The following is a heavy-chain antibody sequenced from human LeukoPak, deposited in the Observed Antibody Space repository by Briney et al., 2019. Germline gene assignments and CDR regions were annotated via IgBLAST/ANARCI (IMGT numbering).Heavy chain of an antibody. CDR2: ISYDGSNK. CDR1: GFTFSSYG. Sequence: PGGSLRLSCAASGFTFSSYGMHWVRQAPGKGLEWVAVISYDGSNKYYADSVKGRFTISRDNSKNTLYLQMNSLRAGDTAVYYCARDRIVVVPAARRYYYYYGMDVWGQGTTVTVSS. D-gene: IGHD2-2*01. V-gene: IGHV3-30*03. CDR3: ARDRIVVVPAARRYYYYYGMDV. J-gene: IGHJ6*02.